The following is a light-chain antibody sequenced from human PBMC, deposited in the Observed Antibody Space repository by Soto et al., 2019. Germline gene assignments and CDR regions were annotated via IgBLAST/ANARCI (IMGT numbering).Light chain of an antibody. J-gene: IGKJ5*01. CDR3: QQYNNWPPIT. V-gene: IGKV3-15*01. Sequence: DIVLTQSPGTLYLSPGERATLSCRASQSVSSGYLAWYQQKPGQAPRLVIFGASTRATGIPARFSGSGSGTEFTLTISSLQSEDFAVYYCQQYNNWPPITFGQGTRLEIK. CDR2: GAS. CDR1: QSVSSGY.